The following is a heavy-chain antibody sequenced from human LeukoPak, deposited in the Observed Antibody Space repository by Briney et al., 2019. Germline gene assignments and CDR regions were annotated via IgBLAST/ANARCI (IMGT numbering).Heavy chain of an antibody. CDR3: TREDVEVGAFDI. J-gene: IGHJ3*02. CDR2: IRSKAYGGTT. Sequence: GGSLRLSCIASGFTFGDYAMSWVRQAPGKGLEWVGFIRSKAYGGTTEYAASVKGRFTISRDDSKSIAYLQMNSLKTEDTAVYYCTREDVEVGAFDIWGQGTMVTVSS. CDR1: GFTFGDYA. D-gene: IGHD1-1*01. V-gene: IGHV3-49*04.